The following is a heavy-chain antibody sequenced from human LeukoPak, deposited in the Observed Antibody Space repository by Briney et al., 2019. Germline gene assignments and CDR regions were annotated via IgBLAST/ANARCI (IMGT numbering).Heavy chain of an antibody. D-gene: IGHD3-9*01. CDR3: ARLRYFDWLWYFDY. J-gene: IGHJ4*02. CDR2: ISWNSGSI. CDR1: GFTFDDYA. V-gene: IGHV3-9*01. Sequence: GGSLRLSCAASGFTFDDYAMHWVRQAPGKGLEWVSGISWNSGSIGYADSVKGRFTISRDNAKNSLYLQMNSLRAEDTAVYYCARLRYFDWLWYFDYWGQGTLVTVSS.